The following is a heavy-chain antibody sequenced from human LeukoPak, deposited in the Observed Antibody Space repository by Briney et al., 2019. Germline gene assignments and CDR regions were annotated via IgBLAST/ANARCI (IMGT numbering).Heavy chain of an antibody. Sequence: GGSLRLSCAASGFRLSSYDMNWVRQAPGKGLECVSSISTTSTYIYYRYSVKGRFTISRDNARNSLYLQMNGLRAEDTAVYYFARADCFSSTCYLRSSWFDPWGQGTLVTVSS. CDR3: ARADCFSSTCYLRSSWFDP. CDR2: ISTTSTYI. V-gene: IGHV3-21*01. J-gene: IGHJ5*02. CDR1: GFRLSSYD. D-gene: IGHD2-2*01.